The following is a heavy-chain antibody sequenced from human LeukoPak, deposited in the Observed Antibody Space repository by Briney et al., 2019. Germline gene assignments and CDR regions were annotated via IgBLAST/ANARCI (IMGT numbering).Heavy chain of an antibody. D-gene: IGHD6-19*01. Sequence: GGSLRLTCAASGFTFSDYYMSWIRQAPGKGLEWVSYISSSGSTIYYADSVKGRFTISRDNAKNSLYLQMNSLRAEDTAVYCCARGRVAVRSDAFDIWGQGTMVTVSS. CDR1: GFTFSDYY. CDR3: ARGRVAVRSDAFDI. CDR2: ISSSGSTI. V-gene: IGHV3-11*04. J-gene: IGHJ3*02.